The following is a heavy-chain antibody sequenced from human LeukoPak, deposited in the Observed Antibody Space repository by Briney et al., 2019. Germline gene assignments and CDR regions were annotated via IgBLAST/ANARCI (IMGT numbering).Heavy chain of an antibody. J-gene: IGHJ4*02. D-gene: IGHD6-19*01. CDR2: IHHSGST. CDR3: ARESVPGYSSGWYSDY. V-gene: IGHV4-38-2*02. Sequence: PSETLSLTCTVSGDSISSGYYWGWIRQPPVKGLEWIGIIHHSGSTYYNPSLKSRVTISVDTSKNQFSLKLSSVTAADTAVYYCARESVPGYSSGWYSDYWGQGTLVTVSS. CDR1: GDSISSGYY.